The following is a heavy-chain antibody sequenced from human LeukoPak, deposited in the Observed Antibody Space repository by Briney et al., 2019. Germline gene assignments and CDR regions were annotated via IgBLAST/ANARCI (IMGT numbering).Heavy chain of an antibody. Sequence: PSETLSLTCTVSGGSISSSSYYWGWIRQPPGKGLEWIGSIYYSGSTYYNPSLKSRVTISVDTSKNQFSLKLSSVTAADTAVYYRARQPSENYFDYWGQGTLVTVSS. CDR2: IYYSGST. J-gene: IGHJ4*02. CDR1: GGSISSSSYY. CDR3: ARQPSENYFDY. V-gene: IGHV4-39*01.